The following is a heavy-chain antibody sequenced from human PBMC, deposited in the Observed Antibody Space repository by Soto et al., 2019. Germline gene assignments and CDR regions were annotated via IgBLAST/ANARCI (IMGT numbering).Heavy chain of an antibody. V-gene: IGHV1-46*01. CDR3: ARDAGYSSVYWYFDL. J-gene: IGHJ2*01. CDR1: GYTFTSYY. D-gene: IGHD6-25*01. Sequence: ASVKVSCKTSGYTFTSYYMHWVRQAPGQGLEWMGIINASGGSTSYAQKFQGRVTMTRDTSTSTVYMELSSLRSEDTAVYYCARDAGYSSVYWYFDLWGRGTLVTVSS. CDR2: INASGGST.